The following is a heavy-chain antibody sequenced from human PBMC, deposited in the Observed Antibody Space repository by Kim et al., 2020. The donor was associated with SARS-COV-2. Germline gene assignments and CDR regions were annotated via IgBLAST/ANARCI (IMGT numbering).Heavy chain of an antibody. J-gene: IGHJ6*02. D-gene: IGHD3-3*01. CDR3: VRGSGNYGYGMGV. CDR1: GFTFSSYW. CDR2: INNDGSGT. V-gene: IGHV3-74*01. Sequence: GGSLRLSCAASGFTFSSYWMHLVRQAPGKGLVWVSRINNDGSGTSYADSVKGRFTISRDNAKNTLYLQMNSLRVEDTAVYYCVRGSGNYGYGMGVWGQGTTVTVSS.